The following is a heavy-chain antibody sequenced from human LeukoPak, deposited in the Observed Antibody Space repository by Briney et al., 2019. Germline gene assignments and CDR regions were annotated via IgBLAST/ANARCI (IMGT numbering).Heavy chain of an antibody. V-gene: IGHV3-7*01. CDR1: GFTFRDYW. CDR2: ISPDGSAT. CDR3: VRSIDY. J-gene: IGHJ4*02. Sequence: GGSLRLSCVASGFTFRDYWMAWVRQAPGTGLDWAANISPDGSATFYVDSVKGRFTISRDNTKNSLYLQMNNVGVEDTAVYYCVRSIDYWGQGTLVTVSS.